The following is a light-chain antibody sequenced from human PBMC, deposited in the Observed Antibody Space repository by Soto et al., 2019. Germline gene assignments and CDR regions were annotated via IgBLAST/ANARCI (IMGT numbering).Light chain of an antibody. J-gene: IGKJ1*01. CDR2: SSS. CDR3: QQYRTSPPTWT. Sequence: LVLTQSPGTLSLSPGDRATLSCRASQSVSSTYLAWYQQRPGQAPRLLIYSSSSRASGIPDRFSGSGSGTDFTLTISRLEPEDFAVYYCQQYRTSPPTWTFGQGTKVEIK. V-gene: IGKV3-20*01. CDR1: QSVSSTY.